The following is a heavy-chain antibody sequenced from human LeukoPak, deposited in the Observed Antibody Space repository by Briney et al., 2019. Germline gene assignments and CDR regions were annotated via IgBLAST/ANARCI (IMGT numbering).Heavy chain of an antibody. V-gene: IGHV4-38-2*01. CDR1: GYSISSGYY. CDR2: IYHSGST. Sequence: PSETLSLTCAVSGYSISSGYYWGWIRQPPGKGLEWVGSIYHSGSTYYNPSLKSRVTISVDTSKNQFSLKLSSVTAADTAVYYCARLLIVVVPAAPRGFDYWGQGTLVTVSS. CDR3: ARLLIVVVPAAPRGFDY. D-gene: IGHD2-2*01. J-gene: IGHJ4*02.